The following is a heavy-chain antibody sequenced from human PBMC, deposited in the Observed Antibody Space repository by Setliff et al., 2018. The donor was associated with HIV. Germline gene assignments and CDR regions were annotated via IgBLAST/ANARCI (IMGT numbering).Heavy chain of an antibody. CDR2: IYYSGGT. CDR1: GGSISSYY. CDR3: ARVTTMVGYFDY. J-gene: IGHJ4*02. V-gene: IGHV4-59*01. D-gene: IGHD5-18*01. Sequence: SETLSLTCTVSGGSISSYYWSWIRQPPGKGLECIGYIYYSGGTNYNPPLKSRLTISVDTSKNQFSLKLSSVTAADTAVYFCARVTTMVGYFDYWGQGTLVTVSS.